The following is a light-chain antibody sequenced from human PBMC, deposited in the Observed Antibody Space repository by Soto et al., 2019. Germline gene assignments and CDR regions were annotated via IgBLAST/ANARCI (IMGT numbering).Light chain of an antibody. J-gene: IGKJ1*01. CDR1: QSVSRN. Sequence: IVITQSPASLSVSPGGTATLSCRASQSVSRNLAWYQQKPGQAPSLLIFDASTRATGVPARFSGSGSGTDFTLTMSSLQSEDFAVYYCQHYYNWPPGGTFGQGTKVEI. CDR2: DAS. CDR3: QHYYNWPPGGT. V-gene: IGKV3-15*01.